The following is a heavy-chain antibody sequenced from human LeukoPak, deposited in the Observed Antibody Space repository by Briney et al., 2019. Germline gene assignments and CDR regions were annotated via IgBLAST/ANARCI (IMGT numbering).Heavy chain of an antibody. Sequence: GASVTVSFKASVYTFTSYGISWVRQAPGQGLEWMGWISAYNGNTNYAQKLQGRVTMTTDTSTSTAYMELRSLRSDDTAVYYCARAYIEYYYGSGSSIPAYWGQGTLVTVSS. CDR2: ISAYNGNT. V-gene: IGHV1-18*01. CDR1: VYTFTSYG. CDR3: ARAYIEYYYGSGSSIPAY. D-gene: IGHD3-10*01. J-gene: IGHJ4*02.